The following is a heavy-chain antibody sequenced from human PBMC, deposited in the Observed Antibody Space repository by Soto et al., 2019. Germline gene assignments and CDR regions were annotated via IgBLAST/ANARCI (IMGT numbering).Heavy chain of an antibody. CDR3: ARDTNTVRNYYCGMDV. J-gene: IGHJ6*02. D-gene: IGHD4-4*01. CDR1: GYSFTSYY. V-gene: IGHV1-46*01. Sequence: ASVKVSCKASGYSFTSYYIHWVRQAPGQGLEWMGILNPTVDRATYAQKFQGRVTMTRDTSTSTVYMELSSLRSEDTAVYYCARDTNTVRNYYCGMDVWGQGTTVTVSS. CDR2: LNPTVDRA.